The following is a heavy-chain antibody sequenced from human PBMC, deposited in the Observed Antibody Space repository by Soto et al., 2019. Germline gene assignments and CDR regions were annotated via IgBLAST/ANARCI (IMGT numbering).Heavy chain of an antibody. V-gene: IGHV4-34*01. Sequence: PSETLSLTCAVYGGSFSGYYWSWIRQPPGKGLEWIGEINHSGSTNYNPSLRSRVTISVDTSKNQFSLKLSSVTAADTAVYYCARGTQIAAALVDRDYWGQGTLVTVS. J-gene: IGHJ4*02. CDR3: ARGTQIAAALVDRDY. CDR2: INHSGST. D-gene: IGHD6-13*01. CDR1: GGSFSGYY.